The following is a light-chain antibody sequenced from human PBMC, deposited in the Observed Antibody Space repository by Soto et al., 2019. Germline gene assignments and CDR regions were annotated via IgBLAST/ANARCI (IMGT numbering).Light chain of an antibody. CDR3: ASYTSSSTSVI. Sequence: QSALTQPASVSGSPGQSITISCTGTSSDVGGYKYVSWYQQHPEKAPKLIIFEVSNRPSGISSRFSGSKSGNTASLTISGLQAEDEADYYCASYTSSSTSVIFGRGTQLTVL. CDR1: SSDVGGYKY. CDR2: EVS. V-gene: IGLV2-14*01. J-gene: IGLJ2*01.